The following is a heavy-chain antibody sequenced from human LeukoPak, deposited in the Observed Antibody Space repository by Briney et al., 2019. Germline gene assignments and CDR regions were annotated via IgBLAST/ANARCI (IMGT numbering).Heavy chain of an antibody. CDR2: INTDGSST. V-gene: IGHV3-74*01. Sequence: GESLKISCAASGLTFSSFWMHWVRQAPGKGLVWVSRINTDGSSTSYADSVKGRFTISRDNAKNTLYLQMNSLRAEDTAVYYCARDIGYSSRDWGQGTLVTVSS. CDR1: GLTFSSFW. J-gene: IGHJ4*02. D-gene: IGHD6-13*01. CDR3: ARDIGYSSRD.